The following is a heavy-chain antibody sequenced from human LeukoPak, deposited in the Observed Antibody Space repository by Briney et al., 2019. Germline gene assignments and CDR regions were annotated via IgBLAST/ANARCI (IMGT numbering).Heavy chain of an antibody. V-gene: IGHV3-30*18. CDR3: AKDRWFRPYGMDV. CDR1: GFTFSSYG. Sequence: GRSLRLSCAASGFTFSSYGMHWVRQAPGKGLEWVAVISYDGSNKYYADSVKGRFTISRDNSKNTLYLQMNSLRAEDTAVYYCAKDRWFRPYGMDVWGQGTTVTVSS. J-gene: IGHJ6*02. D-gene: IGHD3-10*01. CDR2: ISYDGSNK.